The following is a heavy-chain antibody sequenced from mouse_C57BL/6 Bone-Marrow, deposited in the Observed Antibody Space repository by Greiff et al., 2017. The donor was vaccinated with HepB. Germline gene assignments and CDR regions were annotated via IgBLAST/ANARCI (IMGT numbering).Heavy chain of an antibody. D-gene: IGHD1-1*01. J-gene: IGHJ3*01. CDR2: IDPSDSYT. CDR1: GYTFTSYW. Sequence: QVQLKQPGAELVMPGASVKLSCKASGYTFTSYWMHWVKQRPGQGLEWIGEIDPSDSYTNYNQTFKGKSTLTVDKSSSTAYMQLSSLTSEDSAVYYCARSTYYGSSPWFAYWGQGTLVTVSA. V-gene: IGHV1-69*01. CDR3: ARSTYYGSSPWFAY.